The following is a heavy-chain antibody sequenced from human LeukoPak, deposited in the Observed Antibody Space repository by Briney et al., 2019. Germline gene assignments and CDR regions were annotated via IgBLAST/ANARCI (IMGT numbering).Heavy chain of an antibody. CDR1: GFILNNHA. CDR2: ISGSGRTI. CDR3: AKNVMVKRYIDY. D-gene: IGHD5-18*01. V-gene: IGHV3-23*01. Sequence: GGSMRLSCAASGFILNNHAMTWARQAPGKGPQWISVISGSGRTIEYEDSVKGRFTISRDNSKNTVSLQMNNLRVEDTAIYYCAKNVMVKRYIDYWGQGTPVTVSS. J-gene: IGHJ4*02.